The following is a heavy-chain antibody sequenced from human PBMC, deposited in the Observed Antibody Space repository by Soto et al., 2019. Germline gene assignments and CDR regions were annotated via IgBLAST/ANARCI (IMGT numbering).Heavy chain of an antibody. CDR2: ISAHNDKT. CDR3: ARGRYGDY. J-gene: IGHJ4*02. D-gene: IGHD1-1*01. Sequence: QVHLVQSGAEVRKPGASVKVSCKGSGYTFTSYGIAWVRQAPGQGLEWMGWISAHNDKTNYAQKVQGRVTVTRDTSTSTAYMELRNLRSDDTDVYYCARGRYGDYGGQGALVTVSS. V-gene: IGHV1-18*01. CDR1: GYTFTSYG.